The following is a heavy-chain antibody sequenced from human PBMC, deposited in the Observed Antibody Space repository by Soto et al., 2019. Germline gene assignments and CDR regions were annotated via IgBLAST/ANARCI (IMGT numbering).Heavy chain of an antibody. J-gene: IGHJ5*02. Sequence: ASVKVSCKASGYTFTSYDINWVRQATGQGLEWMGWMNPTSGNTGYAQKFQGRVTMTRNTSISTAYMELSSLRSEDTAVYYCARGYGYYDILTGYYLGWFDPWGQGTLVTVSS. CDR3: ARGYGYYDILTGYYLGWFDP. CDR2: MNPTSGNT. D-gene: IGHD3-9*01. CDR1: GYTFTSYD. V-gene: IGHV1-8*01.